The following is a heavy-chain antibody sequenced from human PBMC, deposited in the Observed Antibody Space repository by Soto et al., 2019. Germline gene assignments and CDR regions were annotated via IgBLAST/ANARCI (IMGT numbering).Heavy chain of an antibody. Sequence: GGSLRLSCAVSGFTVSNNYMSWVRQAPGRGLEGVSVIYSGGYTAYGDSVKGRFTISRDNSKNSLYLQMNSLRAEDTAVYYCARDRGEYYYDSSGYSHWGQGTLVTVSS. J-gene: IGHJ4*02. D-gene: IGHD3-22*01. CDR2: IYSGGYT. CDR1: GFTVSNNY. V-gene: IGHV3-53*01. CDR3: ARDRGEYYYDSSGYSH.